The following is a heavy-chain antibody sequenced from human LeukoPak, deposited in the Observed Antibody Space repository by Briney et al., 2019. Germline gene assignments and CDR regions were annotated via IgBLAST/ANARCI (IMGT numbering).Heavy chain of an antibody. CDR2: IYPDDSDT. Sequence: GESLKISCKASGYRFTEFWIAWVRRTPGKGLEWMGIIYPDDSDTRYSPSFQGQVTISADKSISTAYLQWSSLKASDTAMYYCTRQVVVAASNGMDVWGQGTTVTVSS. D-gene: IGHD2-15*01. V-gene: IGHV5-51*01. CDR3: TRQVVVAASNGMDV. J-gene: IGHJ6*02. CDR1: GYRFTEFW.